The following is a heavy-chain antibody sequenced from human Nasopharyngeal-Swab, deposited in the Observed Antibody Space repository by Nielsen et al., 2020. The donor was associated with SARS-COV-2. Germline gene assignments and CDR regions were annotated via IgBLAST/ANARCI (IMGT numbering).Heavy chain of an antibody. CDR1: GYTFTSYA. CDR3: ARDPPPPYYDILTGYYRGYYGMDV. CDR2: INTNTGNP. V-gene: IGHV7-4-1*02. Sequence: ASVKVSCKASGYTFTSYAMNWVRQAPGQGLEGMGWINTNTGNPTYAQGFTGRFVFSLDTSVSTAYLQISSLKAEDTAVYYCARDPPPPYYDILTGYYRGYYGMDVWGQGTTVTVSS. D-gene: IGHD3-9*01. J-gene: IGHJ6*02.